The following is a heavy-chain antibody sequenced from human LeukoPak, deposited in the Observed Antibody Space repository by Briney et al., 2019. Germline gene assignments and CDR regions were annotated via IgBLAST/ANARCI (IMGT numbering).Heavy chain of an antibody. V-gene: IGHV3-74*01. CDR3: ARGAAWNEYYFDY. D-gene: IGHD6-25*01. Sequence: PGGFLRLSCAASGFTFSSYWMHWVRQAPGKGLVWVSRINSDGSSTSYADSVKGRFTISRDNAKNTLYLQMNSLRAEDTAVYYCARGAAWNEYYFDYWGQGTLVTVSS. CDR1: GFTFSSYW. CDR2: INSDGSST. J-gene: IGHJ4*02.